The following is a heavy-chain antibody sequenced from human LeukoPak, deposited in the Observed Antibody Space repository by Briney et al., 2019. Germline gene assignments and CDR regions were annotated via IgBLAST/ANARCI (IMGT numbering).Heavy chain of an antibody. D-gene: IGHD3-10*01. CDR2: INHSGST. Sequence: SETLSLTCAVYGGSFSGYYWSWIRQPPGKGLEWIGEINHSGSTNYNPSLKSRVTISVDTSKNQFSLKLSSVTAADTAVYYCARVPHYYGSGSYYKVVYFDYWGQGTLVTVSS. CDR3: ARVPHYYGSGSYYKVVYFDY. V-gene: IGHV4-34*01. J-gene: IGHJ4*02. CDR1: GGSFSGYY.